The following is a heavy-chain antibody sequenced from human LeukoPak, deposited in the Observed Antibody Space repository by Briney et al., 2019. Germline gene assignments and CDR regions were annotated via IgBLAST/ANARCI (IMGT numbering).Heavy chain of an antibody. CDR3: ARDSFRGSYSDY. V-gene: IGHV3-48*03. CDR2: ISSSGSTI. D-gene: IGHD1-26*01. J-gene: IGHJ4*02. Sequence: PGGSLRLSCAASEFTFTSYEMNWVRQAPGKGLVWVSYISSSGSTIYYADSVKGRFTISRDNAKNSLYLQMNSLRAGDTAVYYCARDSFRGSYSDYWGQGTLVTVSS. CDR1: EFTFTSYE.